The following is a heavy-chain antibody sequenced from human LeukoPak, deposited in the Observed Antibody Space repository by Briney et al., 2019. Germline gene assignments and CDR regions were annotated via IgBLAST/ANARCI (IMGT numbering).Heavy chain of an antibody. V-gene: IGHV4-38-2*01. Sequence: PSETLSLTCAFSGYSISSCYYWGWIRHRPGKGLEWIGNIYHCGSTYYNPSLNSRVTTSVDTSKNQFSLRLSSVTAATTPVYYCASVTGIAQPGNNWFDPWGQGTLVSVSS. D-gene: IGHD6-13*01. J-gene: IGHJ5*02. CDR3: ASVTGIAQPGNNWFDP. CDR1: GYSISSCYY. CDR2: IYHCGST.